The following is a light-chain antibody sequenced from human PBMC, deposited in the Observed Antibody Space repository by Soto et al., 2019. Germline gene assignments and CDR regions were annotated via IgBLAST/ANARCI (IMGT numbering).Light chain of an antibody. V-gene: IGLV2-14*03. CDR2: DVS. J-gene: IGLJ1*01. CDR3: SSYTSSLYV. CDR1: SSDVGGYNY. Sequence: QSALTQPASASGSPGQSITISCTGTSSDVGGYNYVSWYQHHPGKAPKLMIYDVSNRPSGVSNRFSGSKSGNTASLTISGLQAEDEADYYCSSYTSSLYVFGTGTKVTVL.